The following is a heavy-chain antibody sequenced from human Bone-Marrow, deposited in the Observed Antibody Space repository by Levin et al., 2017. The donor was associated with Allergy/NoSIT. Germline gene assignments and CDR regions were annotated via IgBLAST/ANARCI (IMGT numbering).Heavy chain of an antibody. D-gene: IGHD3-10*01. Sequence: PGGSLRLSCAASGFPSGFTFGSFSMHWIRQAPGAGLEWVALISYLGDKQYYADSVKGRFTISRDNSKNTLDLQMDSLKVEDTAVYYCAKSWYGYDTTYYADSWGQGTLVTVSS. J-gene: IGHJ4*02. CDR2: ISYLGDKQ. V-gene: IGHV3-30-3*02. CDR1: GFPSGFTFGSFS. CDR3: AKSWYGYDTTYYADS.